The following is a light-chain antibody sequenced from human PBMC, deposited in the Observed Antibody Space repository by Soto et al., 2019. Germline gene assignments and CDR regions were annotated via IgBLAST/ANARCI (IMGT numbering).Light chain of an antibody. V-gene: IGLV1-51*02. CDR3: GTWDSSLSAGV. J-gene: IGLJ3*02. CDR1: RSNIGNNY. Sequence: QSALTQPPSVSAAPGQKVTISCSGSRSNIGNNYVSWYQQLPGTAPKLLIYENNKRPSGIPDRFSGSKSGTSATLGITGLQTGDEADYYCGTWDSSLSAGVFGGGTKVTVL. CDR2: ENN.